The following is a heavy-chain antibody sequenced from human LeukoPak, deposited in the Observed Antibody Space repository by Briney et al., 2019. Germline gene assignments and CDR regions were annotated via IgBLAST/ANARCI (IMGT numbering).Heavy chain of an antibody. CDR1: GFTFSSYA. Sequence: GGSLRLSCAASGFTFSSYARHWVGQAQGKGLEGGAVISYDGSNKYYADSVKGRFTISRDNSKNTLYLQMNSLRAEDTAVYYCAGENAIAVADNDYWGQGTLVTVSS. V-gene: IGHV3-30-3*01. J-gene: IGHJ4*02. CDR2: ISYDGSNK. D-gene: IGHD6-19*01. CDR3: AGENAIAVADNDY.